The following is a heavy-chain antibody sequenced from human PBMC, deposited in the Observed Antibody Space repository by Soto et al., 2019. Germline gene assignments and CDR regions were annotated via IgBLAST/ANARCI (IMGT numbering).Heavy chain of an antibody. J-gene: IGHJ5*02. CDR3: ARVTGNTASSTRFDP. Sequence: PGGSLRLSCAASGFPFSSYSMNWVRQAPGKGLEWVSSISSSSSYIYYADSVKGRFTISRDNAKNSLYLQMNSLRAEDTAVYYCARVTGNTASSTRFDPWGQGTLVTVSS. V-gene: IGHV3-21*01. CDR2: ISSSSSYI. D-gene: IGHD1-20*01. CDR1: GFPFSSYS.